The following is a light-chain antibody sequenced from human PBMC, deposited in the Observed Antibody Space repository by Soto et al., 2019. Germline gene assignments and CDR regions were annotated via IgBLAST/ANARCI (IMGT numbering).Light chain of an antibody. Sequence: ESVLTQSPATLSLSRGERATLSCRVSQSVRSHLVWYQPKNGKDPRILIYEASNRDTGIPARFSRTVSGTDFHLTLRRLATEDCAVYDGQQRSDWPITSGPWTRLEIK. CDR2: EAS. CDR1: QSVRSH. V-gene: IGKV3-11*01. J-gene: IGKJ5*01. CDR3: QQRSDWPIT.